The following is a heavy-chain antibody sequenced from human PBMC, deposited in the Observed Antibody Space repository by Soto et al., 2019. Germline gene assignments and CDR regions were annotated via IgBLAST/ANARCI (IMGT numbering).Heavy chain of an antibody. CDR3: ARDRARITIFGVVIKEITMDV. J-gene: IGHJ6*02. Sequence: PGGSLGLSCAASGFTFSSYEMNWVRQAPGKGLEWVSYISSSGSTIYYADSVKGRFTISRDNAKNSLYLQMNSLRAEDTAVYYCARDRARITIFGVVIKEITMDVWGQGTTVTVSS. CDR1: GFTFSSYE. CDR2: ISSSGSTI. D-gene: IGHD3-3*01. V-gene: IGHV3-48*03.